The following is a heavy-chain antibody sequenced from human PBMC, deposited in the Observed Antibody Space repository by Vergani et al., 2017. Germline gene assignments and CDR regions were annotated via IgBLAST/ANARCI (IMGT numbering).Heavy chain of an antibody. V-gene: IGHV3-23*01. CDR3: VKDSYDFWSGYSLSPFDY. Sequence: EVQLLESGGGLVQPGGSLRLSCAASGFTFSSYAMSWVRQAPGKGLEWVSGISDSGGDTYYADSVKGRFTISRDNSKNTLYLQMNSLGAEDTAVYYCVKDSYDFWSGYSLSPFDYWGQGTLVTVSS. CDR1: GFTFSSYA. CDR2: ISDSGGDT. J-gene: IGHJ4*02. D-gene: IGHD3-3*01.